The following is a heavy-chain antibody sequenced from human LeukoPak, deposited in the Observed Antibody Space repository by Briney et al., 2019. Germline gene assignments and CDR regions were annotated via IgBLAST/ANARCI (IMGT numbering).Heavy chain of an antibody. CDR3: AKDGSSSWYDY. CDR2: ISGSGGST. Sequence: GGSLRLSCEASGFTFSSSFMSWVRQAPGKGLEWVSAISGSGGSTYYADSVKGRFTISRDNSKNTLYLQMNSLRAEDTAVYYCAKDGSSSWYDYWGQGTLVTVSS. D-gene: IGHD6-13*01. CDR1: GFTFSSSF. V-gene: IGHV3-23*01. J-gene: IGHJ4*02.